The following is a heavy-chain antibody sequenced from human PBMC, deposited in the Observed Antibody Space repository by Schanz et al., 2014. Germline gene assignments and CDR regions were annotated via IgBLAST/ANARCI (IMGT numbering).Heavy chain of an antibody. CDR2: IIPILGIA. J-gene: IGHJ6*02. D-gene: IGHD3-22*01. CDR3: ARDDRAYYYGMDV. CDR1: GGTFSSFG. Sequence: VQLEQSGAEVKKPGSSVKVSCKASGGTFSSFGINWVRQAPGQGLEWMGRIIPILGIATYAQKFQGRLTITADKSTSTAYMELSSLNSDDTAVYYCARDDRAYYYGMDVWGQGTTVTVSS. V-gene: IGHV1-69*04.